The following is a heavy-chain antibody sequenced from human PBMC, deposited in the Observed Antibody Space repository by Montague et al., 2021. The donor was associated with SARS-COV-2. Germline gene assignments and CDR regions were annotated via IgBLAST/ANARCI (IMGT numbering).Heavy chain of an antibody. J-gene: IGHJ4*02. CDR2: IYYTGST. D-gene: IGHD6-6*01. CDR1: GGSISPYY. V-gene: IGHV4-59*12. CDR3: ARTPTRPLSLDS. Sequence: SETLSLTCTVSGGSISPYYWSWIRQPPGKGLEWIGNIYYTGSTNYSPSLRSRVTMSVDTSKNQFSLNLNSVTAADTAIYYCARTPTRPLSLDSWGQGTLVTVSS.